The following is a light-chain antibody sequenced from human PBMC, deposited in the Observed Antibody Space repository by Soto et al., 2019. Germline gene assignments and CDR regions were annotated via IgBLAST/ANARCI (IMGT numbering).Light chain of an antibody. V-gene: IGKV3-20*01. Sequence: EIVLTQSPGTLSLSPGERATLSCRASQSVSSSYLAWYQQKPGKAPRLLIYSKSSRATSIPNRFSSSGSGIVFTLIISRLEPEDFAVYYCQPYGSSRTFGQGTKVDIK. CDR2: SKS. J-gene: IGKJ1*01. CDR1: QSVSSSY. CDR3: QPYGSSRT.